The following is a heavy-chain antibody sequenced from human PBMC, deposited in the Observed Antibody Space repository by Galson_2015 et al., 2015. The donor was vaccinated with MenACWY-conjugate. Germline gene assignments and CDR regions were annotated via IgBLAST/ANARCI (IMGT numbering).Heavy chain of an antibody. Sequence: SLRLSCAASGFTFSSYAMSWVRQAPGKGPEWVSSISGSGGSTYYADSVKGRFTISRENSKNMVYLQINSLRAEDTAVYYCAKDQGSTWYGNRIEPWGQGTLVTVSS. CDR2: ISGSGGST. J-gene: IGHJ5*02. CDR3: AKDQGSTWYGNRIEP. CDR1: GFTFSSYA. D-gene: IGHD6-13*01. V-gene: IGHV3-23*01.